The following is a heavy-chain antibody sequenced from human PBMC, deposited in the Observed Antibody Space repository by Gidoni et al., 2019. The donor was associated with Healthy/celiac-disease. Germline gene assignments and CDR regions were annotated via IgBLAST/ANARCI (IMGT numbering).Heavy chain of an antibody. CDR1: GGSISSSSYY. CDR3: ARHVDSSGWYQGYYFDY. CDR2: IYYSGST. V-gene: IGHV4-39*01. Sequence: QLQLQESGPGLVKPSETLSLTCTVPGGSISSSSYYWGWIRQPPGKGLEWIGSIYYSGSTYYNPSLKSRVTISVDTSKNQFSLKLSSVTAADTAVYYCARHVDSSGWYQGYYFDYWGQGTLVTVSS. D-gene: IGHD6-19*01. J-gene: IGHJ4*02.